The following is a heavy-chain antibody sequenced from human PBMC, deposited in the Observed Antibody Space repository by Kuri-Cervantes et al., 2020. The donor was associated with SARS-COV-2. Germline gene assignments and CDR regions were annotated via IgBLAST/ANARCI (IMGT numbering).Heavy chain of an antibody. V-gene: IGHV4-34*01. Sequence: GSLRLSCAVYGGSFSGYYWSWIRQPPGKGLEWIGEINHSGSTNYNPSLKSRVTISVDTSKNQFSLKLNSVTAADTAVYYCARGRRNYCSSTSCYPPYYGMDVWGQGTTVTVSS. CDR2: INHSGST. D-gene: IGHD2-2*01. J-gene: IGHJ6*02. CDR3: ARGRRNYCSSTSCYPPYYGMDV. CDR1: GGSFSGYY.